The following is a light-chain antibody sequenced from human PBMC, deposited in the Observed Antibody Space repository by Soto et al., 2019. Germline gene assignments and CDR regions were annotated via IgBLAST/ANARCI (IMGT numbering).Light chain of an antibody. J-gene: IGKJ1*01. Sequence: DIQMTQSPSTLSGSVGDRVTITCRASQTISSWLAWYQQKPGKAPKLLIYKASTLKSGVPSRFSGSGSGTEFTLTISSLQPGDFATYYCQQYNGYSWTFGQGTKVEIK. V-gene: IGKV1-5*03. CDR1: QTISSW. CDR3: QQYNGYSWT. CDR2: KAS.